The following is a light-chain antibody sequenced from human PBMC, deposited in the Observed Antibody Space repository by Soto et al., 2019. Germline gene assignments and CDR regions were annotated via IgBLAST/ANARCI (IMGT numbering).Light chain of an antibody. V-gene: IGKV3-20*01. CDR3: QQYGSSRWT. Sequence: EIELTESPCTLSLSPGERATLSCTASQSVSSSYLAWHQQKPGQAPRLLIYGASSRATGIPDRFSGSGSGTDFTLTISRLEPEDFAVYYCQQYGSSRWTFGQGTKVDIK. CDR1: QSVSSSY. J-gene: IGKJ1*01. CDR2: GAS.